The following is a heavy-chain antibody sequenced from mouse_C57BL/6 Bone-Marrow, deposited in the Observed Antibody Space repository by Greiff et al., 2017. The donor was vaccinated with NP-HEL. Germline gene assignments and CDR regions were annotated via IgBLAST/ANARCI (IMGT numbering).Heavy chain of an antibody. J-gene: IGHJ4*01. D-gene: IGHD3-1*01. CDR2: IRLKSDNYAT. V-gene: IGHV6-3*01. CDR3: TGRALYYAMDY. Sequence: DVKLVESGGGLVQPGGSMKLSCVASGFTFSNYWMNWVRQSPEKGLEWVAQIRLKSDNYATHYAESVKGRFTISRDDSKSSVYLQMNNLRAEDTGIYYCTGRALYYAMDYWGQGTSVTVSS. CDR1: GFTFSNYW.